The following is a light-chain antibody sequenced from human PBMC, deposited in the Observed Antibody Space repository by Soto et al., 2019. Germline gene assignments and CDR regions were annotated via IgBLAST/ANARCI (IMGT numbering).Light chain of an antibody. CDR3: QTWDTGARVV. CDR1: SGHSSYA. CDR2: LSSDGSH. Sequence: QPVLTQSPSASASLGASVNLTCTLSSGHSSYAIAWHQQQPEKGPRYLMKLSSDGSHSKGDGIPDRFSGSSSGAERYLTISSLEYEDEADYYCQTWDTGARVVFGGGTKVTVL. V-gene: IGLV4-69*01. J-gene: IGLJ2*01.